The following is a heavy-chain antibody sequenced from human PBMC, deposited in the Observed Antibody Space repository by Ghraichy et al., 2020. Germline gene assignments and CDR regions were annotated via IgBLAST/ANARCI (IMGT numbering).Heavy chain of an antibody. J-gene: IGHJ4*02. CDR1: GFNFSTYE. V-gene: IGHV3-48*03. CDR3: ARDSYSGSYSPTFDY. CDR2: ISSSGSTI. D-gene: IGHD1-26*01. Sequence: GGSLRLSCAASGFNFSTYEMNWLRQAPGKGLGWVSYISSSGSTIYYADSVKGRFTISRDNAKNSLYLQMNSLRAEDTAVYYCARDSYSGSYSPTFDYWGQGTLVTVSS.